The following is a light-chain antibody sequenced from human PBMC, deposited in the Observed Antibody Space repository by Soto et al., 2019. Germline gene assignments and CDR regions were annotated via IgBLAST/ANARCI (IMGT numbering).Light chain of an antibody. Sequence: QSVLTQPPSVSGTPGQRVTISCSGSISNIGNNYVYWFQQLPVTAPKVLSNRNDQRPSGVPDRFSGSKSGTSASLAISGLRSEDEAEYYCAAWDDTVRSYVFGTGTKLTVL. CDR2: RND. V-gene: IGLV1-47*01. J-gene: IGLJ1*01. CDR1: ISNIGNNY. CDR3: AAWDDTVRSYV.